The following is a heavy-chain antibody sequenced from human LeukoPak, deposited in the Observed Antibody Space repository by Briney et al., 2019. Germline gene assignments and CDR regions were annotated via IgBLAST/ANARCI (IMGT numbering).Heavy chain of an antibody. CDR3: AKDRVGATRVNWFDP. Sequence: QSGGSLRLSCAASGFTFSSYAMSWVRQAPGKGLEWVSAISGSGGSTYYADSVKGRFTISRDNSKNTLYLQMNSLRAEDTAVYYCAKDRVGATRVNWFDPWGQGTLVTVSS. V-gene: IGHV3-23*01. CDR2: ISGSGGST. J-gene: IGHJ5*02. CDR1: GFTFSSYA. D-gene: IGHD1-26*01.